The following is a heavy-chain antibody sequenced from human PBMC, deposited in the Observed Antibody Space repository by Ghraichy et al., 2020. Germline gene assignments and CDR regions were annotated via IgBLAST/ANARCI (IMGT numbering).Heavy chain of an antibody. CDR3: AKQKGTD. D-gene: IGHD1/OR15-1a*01. V-gene: IGHV3-11*01. CDR1: GFTFSDHE. Sequence: SLNISCAASGFTFSDHEMSWIRQAPGRGLEWVSHISNSGNTIYYADSVKGRFTTSRDNAKNSLYLQMNSLRAEDTAVYYCAKQKGTDWGQGTLVTVSS. CDR2: ISNSGNTI. J-gene: IGHJ4*02.